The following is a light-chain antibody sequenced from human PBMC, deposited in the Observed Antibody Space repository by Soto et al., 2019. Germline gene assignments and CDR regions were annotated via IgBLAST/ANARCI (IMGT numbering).Light chain of an antibody. V-gene: IGKV1-5*01. CDR2: DAS. CDR3: HQYKTYSK. CDR1: QSLNNR. Sequence: DLQFTQSPSTLSAFVGDTVKITFRASQSLNNRLAWYQQKPGKAPKLLIYDASTLESGVSSRFSGTGSETECTLTITDLQADDLATYLCHQYKTYSKFGQGTKV. J-gene: IGKJ1*01.